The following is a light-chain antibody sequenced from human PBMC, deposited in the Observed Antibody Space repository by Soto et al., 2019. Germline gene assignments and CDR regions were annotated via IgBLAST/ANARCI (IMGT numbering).Light chain of an antibody. V-gene: IGKV3-11*01. CDR3: QQRSNWPIT. CDR1: ESVGRH. CDR2: DAS. J-gene: IGKJ5*01. Sequence: EVVVTQSPATLSVSPGERATLSCRASESVGRHLAWYQQKPGQAPRLLIYDASNRATGIPARFSGSGSGTDFTLTSSSLEPEDFAVYYCQQRSNWPITFGQGTRLEI.